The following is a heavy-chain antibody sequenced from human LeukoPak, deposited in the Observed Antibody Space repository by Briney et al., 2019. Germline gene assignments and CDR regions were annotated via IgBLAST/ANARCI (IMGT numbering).Heavy chain of an antibody. D-gene: IGHD5-18*01. CDR2: IWYDGSNK. V-gene: IGHV3-33*01. CDR3: ARVKFERGDLRGYSYEYYFDY. Sequence: PGGSLRLSCAASGFTFSSYGMHWVRQAPGKGLEWVAVIWYDGSNKYYADSVKGRFTISRDNSKNTLYLQMNSLRAEDTAVYYCARVKFERGDLRGYSYEYYFDYWGQGTLVTVSS. J-gene: IGHJ4*02. CDR1: GFTFSSYG.